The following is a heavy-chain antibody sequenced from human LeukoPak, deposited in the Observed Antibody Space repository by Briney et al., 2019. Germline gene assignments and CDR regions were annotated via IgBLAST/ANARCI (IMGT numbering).Heavy chain of an antibody. D-gene: IGHD3-10*01. CDR1: GGSISSGDYY. CDR2: IYYSGST. Sequence: PSETLSLTCTVSGGSISSGDYYWSWIRQPPGKGLEWIGYIYYSGSTYYNPSLKSRVTISVDTSKNQFPLKLSSVTAADTAVYYCARGVPQAGTGITMVRGVITLFDYWGQGTLVTVSS. V-gene: IGHV4-30-4*01. J-gene: IGHJ4*02. CDR3: ARGVPQAGTGITMVRGVITLFDY.